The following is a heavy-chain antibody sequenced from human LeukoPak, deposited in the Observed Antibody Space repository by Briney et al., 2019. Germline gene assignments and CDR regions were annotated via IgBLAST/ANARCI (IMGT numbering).Heavy chain of an antibody. D-gene: IGHD3-22*01. J-gene: IGHJ4*02. Sequence: GGSLRLSCAASGFTFSSDEMNWVRQAPGKGLEWVSYISSSGSTIYYADSVKGRFTISRDNAKNSLYLQMNSLRAEDTAVYYCARGDYYDSLDYFDYWGQGPLVTVSS. V-gene: IGHV3-48*03. CDR1: GFTFSSDE. CDR3: ARGDYYDSLDYFDY. CDR2: ISSSGSTI.